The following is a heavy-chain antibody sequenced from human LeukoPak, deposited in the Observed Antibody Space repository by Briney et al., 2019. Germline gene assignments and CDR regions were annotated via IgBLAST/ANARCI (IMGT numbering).Heavy chain of an antibody. D-gene: IGHD1-26*01. CDR1: GFTFSSYG. CDR3: AKDIIVGATSNWFDP. V-gene: IGHV3-30*02. Sequence: PGGPLRLSCAASGFTFSSYGMHWVRQAPGKGLEWVAFIRYDGSNKYYADSVKGRFTISRDNSKNTLYLQMNSLRAEDTAVYYCAKDIIVGATSNWFDPWGQGTLVTVSS. J-gene: IGHJ5*02. CDR2: IRYDGSNK.